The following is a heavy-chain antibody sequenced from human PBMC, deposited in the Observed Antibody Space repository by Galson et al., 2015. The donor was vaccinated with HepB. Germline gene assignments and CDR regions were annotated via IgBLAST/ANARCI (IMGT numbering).Heavy chain of an antibody. D-gene: IGHD4-17*01. Sequence: SLRLSCAASGFTFSSYGMHWVRQAPGKGLEWVAVIWYDGSNKYYADSVKGRFTISRDNSKNTLYVQMNSLRAEDTAVYYCARGSDYGDYLFDYWGQGTLVTVSS. V-gene: IGHV3-33*01. CDR3: ARGSDYGDYLFDY. CDR2: IWYDGSNK. CDR1: GFTFSSYG. J-gene: IGHJ4*02.